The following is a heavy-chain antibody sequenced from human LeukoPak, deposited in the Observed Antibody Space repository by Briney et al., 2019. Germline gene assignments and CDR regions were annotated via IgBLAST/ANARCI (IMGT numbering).Heavy chain of an antibody. CDR1: GFSITNYV. CDR3: AKGGNRRNYYFDY. J-gene: IGHJ4*02. V-gene: IGHV3-23*01. CDR2: LSGSGG. Sequence: GGSLRLSCAASGFSITNYVMSWVRQAPGKGLEWVSGLSGSGGEASVEGRFTISRDNSKNTVYLQVTSLRAEDTAVYCCAKGGNRRNYYFDYWGQGTLVTVSS. D-gene: IGHD1-7*01.